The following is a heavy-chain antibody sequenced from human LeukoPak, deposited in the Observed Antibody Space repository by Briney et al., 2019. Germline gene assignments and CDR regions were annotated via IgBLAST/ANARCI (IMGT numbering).Heavy chain of an antibody. CDR1: GFTFSSYS. CDR2: ISSSSGYI. D-gene: IGHD1-7*01. Sequence: GGSLRLPCAASGFTFSSYSMNWVRRAPGKGLEWVSSISSSSGYIYYADSVKGRFTISRDNAKNSLYLHLNSLRAEDTAVYYCARERYNWNYAFDYWGQGTLVTVSS. V-gene: IGHV3-21*01. J-gene: IGHJ4*02. CDR3: ARERYNWNYAFDY.